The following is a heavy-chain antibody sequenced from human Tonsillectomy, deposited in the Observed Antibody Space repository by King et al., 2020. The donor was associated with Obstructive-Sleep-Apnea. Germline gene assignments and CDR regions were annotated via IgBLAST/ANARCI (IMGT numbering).Heavy chain of an antibody. CDR2: IYYSGST. D-gene: IGHD5-18*01. V-gene: IGHV4-39*07. Sequence: LQLQESGPGLVKPSETLSLTCTVSGGSISSNSYWAWIRQPPGKGLEWIGHIYYSGSTYYNPSLKSRVTISVDTSKNQFSLELNSVTAADTAVYYCAGADRDIAMGLFDYWGQGTLVTVSS. J-gene: IGHJ4*02. CDR3: AGADRDIAMGLFDY. CDR1: GGSISSNSY.